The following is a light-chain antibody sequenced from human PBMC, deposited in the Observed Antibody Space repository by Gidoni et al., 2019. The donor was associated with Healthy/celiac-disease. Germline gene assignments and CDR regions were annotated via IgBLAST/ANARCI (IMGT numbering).Light chain of an antibody. V-gene: IGKV1-39*01. CDR3: QQSYSTLWT. J-gene: IGKJ1*01. Sequence: DIQMTQSPSSLSASVGDRVPITCRASQSISSYLNWYQQKPGKAPKLLIYAASSLQSGVPSRFSGSGSGTDFTLTISSLQPEDFATYYCQQSYSTLWTFGQGTKVESK. CDR2: AAS. CDR1: QSISSY.